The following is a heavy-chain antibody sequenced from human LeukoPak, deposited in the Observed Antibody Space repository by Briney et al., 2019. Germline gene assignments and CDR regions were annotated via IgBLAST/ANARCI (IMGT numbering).Heavy chain of an antibody. Sequence: PGGSLRLSCAASGFTFSSYAMTWVRQAPGKGLEWVSGIGGSGAGTYYGDSVKGRFTISRDNSKNTLYLQMNSLRAEDTAVYYCATEKGDSPDYWGQGTLVTVSS. CDR2: IGGSGAGT. CDR1: GFTFSSYA. V-gene: IGHV3-23*01. CDR3: ATEKGDSPDY. D-gene: IGHD2-21*01. J-gene: IGHJ4*02.